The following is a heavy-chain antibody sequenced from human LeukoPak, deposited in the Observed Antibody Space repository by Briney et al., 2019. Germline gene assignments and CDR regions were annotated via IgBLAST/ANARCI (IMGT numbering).Heavy chain of an antibody. J-gene: IGHJ6*03. V-gene: IGHV4-30-4*08. CDR1: SGSISSGDYH. CDR2: IYHSGST. CDR3: ARVARQLVVPAAGYYMDV. Sequence: SETLSLTCTVSSGSISSGDYHWSWIRQPPGKGLEWIGNIYHSGSTHYNSSLKSRVTISVDTSKNQFSLKLSSVTAADTAVYYCARVARQLVVPAAGYYMDVWGKGTTVTVSS. D-gene: IGHD2-2*01.